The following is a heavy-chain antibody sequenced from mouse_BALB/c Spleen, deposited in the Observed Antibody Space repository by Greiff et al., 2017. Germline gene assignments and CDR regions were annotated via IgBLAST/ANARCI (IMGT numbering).Heavy chain of an antibody. CDR3: ARDKHGFAY. Sequence: EVQVVESGGGLVQPGGSLRLSCATSGFTFTDYYMSWVRQPPGKALEWLGFIRNKANGYTTEYSASVKGRFTISRDNSQSILYLQMNTLRAEDSATYYCARDKHGFAYWGQGTLVTVSA. CDR1: GFTFTDYY. CDR2: IRNKANGYTT. J-gene: IGHJ3*01. V-gene: IGHV7-3*02.